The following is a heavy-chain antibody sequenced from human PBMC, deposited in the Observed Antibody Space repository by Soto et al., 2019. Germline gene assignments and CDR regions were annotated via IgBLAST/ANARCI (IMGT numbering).Heavy chain of an antibody. Sequence: GGSLRLSCAASGFTFSSYGMHWVRQAPGKGLEWVAVIWYDGSNKYYADSVKGRFTISRDNSKNTLYLQMNSLRAEDTAVYYCARDPDYYDSSGDFDYWGQGTLVTVSS. CDR3: ARDPDYYDSSGDFDY. J-gene: IGHJ4*02. CDR2: IWYDGSNK. CDR1: GFTFSSYG. V-gene: IGHV3-33*01. D-gene: IGHD3-22*01.